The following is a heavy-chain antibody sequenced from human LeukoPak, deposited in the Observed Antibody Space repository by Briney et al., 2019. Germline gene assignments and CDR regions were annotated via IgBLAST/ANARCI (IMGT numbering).Heavy chain of an antibody. CDR2: IKHDGSEKQDGSEK. D-gene: IGHD3-10*01. J-gene: IGHJ6*03. CDR3: ARSGRGVDSFYYMDV. CDR1: GFTFSQHW. V-gene: IGHV3-7*01. Sequence: GGSLRLSCAASGFTFSQHWMSWVRQAPGKGLEWVANIKHDGSEKQDGSEKNYVDSVKGRFTISRDNAKNSLYLQMNSLRAEDTAVYYCARSGRGVDSFYYMDVWGKGTTVTVSS.